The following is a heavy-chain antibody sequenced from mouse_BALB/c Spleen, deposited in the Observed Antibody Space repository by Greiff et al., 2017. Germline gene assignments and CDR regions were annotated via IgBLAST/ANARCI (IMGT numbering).Heavy chain of an antibody. J-gene: IGHJ2*01. CDR1: GFTFSSYT. Sequence: DVKLVESGGGLVKPGGSLKLSCAASGFTFSSYTMSWVRQTPEKRLEWVATISSGGSYTYYPDSVKGRFTISRDNAKNTLYLQMSSLKSEDTAMYYCTRDRPYFDYWGQGTTLTVSS. CDR3: TRDRPYFDY. CDR2: ISSGGSYT. V-gene: IGHV5-6-4*01.